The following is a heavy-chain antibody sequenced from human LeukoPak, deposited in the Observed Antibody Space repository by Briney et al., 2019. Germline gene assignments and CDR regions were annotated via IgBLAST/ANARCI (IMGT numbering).Heavy chain of an antibody. CDR2: IYSGGNT. Sequence: GGSLRLSCAVSGFTVSSNYMSWVRQAPGKGLEWVSIIYSGGNTYYADSVKGRFTISRVNSKNMLYLQMNSLRAEDTAVYYCAKRRIVGTTSGYYFDYWGQGTLVTVSS. D-gene: IGHD1-26*01. CDR1: GFTVSSNY. J-gene: IGHJ4*02. CDR3: AKRRIVGTTSGYYFDY. V-gene: IGHV3-66*04.